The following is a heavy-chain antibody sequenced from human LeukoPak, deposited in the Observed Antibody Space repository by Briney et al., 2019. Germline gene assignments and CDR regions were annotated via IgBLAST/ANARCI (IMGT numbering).Heavy chain of an antibody. J-gene: IGHJ3*02. CDR2: IWYDGSNK. CDR3: ARDRGLLWFGELSAFDI. CDR1: GFNFSSYG. Sequence: PGRSLRLSCAASGFNFSSYGMHWVRQAPGKGLEWVAVIWYDGSNKYYADSVKGRFTISRDNSKNTLYLQMNSLRAKDTAVYYCARDRGLLWFGELSAFDIWGQGTMVTVSS. D-gene: IGHD3-10*01. V-gene: IGHV3-33*01.